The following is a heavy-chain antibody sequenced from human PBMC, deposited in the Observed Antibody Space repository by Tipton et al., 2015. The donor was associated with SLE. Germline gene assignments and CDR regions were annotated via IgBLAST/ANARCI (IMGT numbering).Heavy chain of an antibody. V-gene: IGHV4-59*07. CDR2: IYYSGST. Sequence: TLSLTCTVSGVSISSYYWSWIRQPPGKGLEWIGYIYYSGSTNYNPSLKSRVTISVNTSKNQFSQKLSTVTAANPAVYYCARAQNYYGSGSYPDYWGQGTLVTGSS. J-gene: IGHJ4*02. D-gene: IGHD3-10*01. CDR1: GVSISSYY. CDR3: ARAQNYYGSGSYPDY.